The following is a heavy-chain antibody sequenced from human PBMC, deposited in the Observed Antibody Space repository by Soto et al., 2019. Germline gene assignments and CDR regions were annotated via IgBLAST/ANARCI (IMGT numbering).Heavy chain of an antibody. D-gene: IGHD5-18*01. V-gene: IGHV1-69*13. J-gene: IGHJ4*02. CDR3: ARDGGGYSYGYRFDY. Sequence: ASVKVSCKASGGTFSSYAISWVRQAPGQGLEWMGGIIPIFGTANYAQKFQGRVTITADESTSTAYMELSSLRSEDTAVYYCARDGGGYSYGYRFDYWGQGTLVTVSS. CDR1: GGTFSSYA. CDR2: IIPIFGTA.